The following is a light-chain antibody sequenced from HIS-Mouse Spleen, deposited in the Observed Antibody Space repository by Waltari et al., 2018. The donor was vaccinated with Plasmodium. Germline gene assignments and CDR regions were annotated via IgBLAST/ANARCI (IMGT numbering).Light chain of an antibody. CDR2: YKSDSDK. CDR1: SGINVGTSR. V-gene: IGLV5-45*03. CDR3: MIWHSSAWV. J-gene: IGLJ3*02. Sequence: QAVLTQPSSLSASPGASASLPCTLRSGINVGTSRIYWYQQKPGSPPQYPRRYKSDSDKQQGSGVPSRFSGSKDASANAGILLISGLQSEDEADYYCMIWHSSAWVFGGGTKLTVL.